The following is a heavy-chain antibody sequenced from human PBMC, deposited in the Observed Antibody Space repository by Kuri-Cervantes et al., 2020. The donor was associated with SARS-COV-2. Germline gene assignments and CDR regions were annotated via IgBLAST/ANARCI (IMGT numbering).Heavy chain of an antibody. V-gene: IGHV3-30*04. CDR2: ISYDGSNK. CDR3: AREVTDGDYVNWFDP. D-gene: IGHD4-17*01. Sequence: GGSLRLSCAASGFTFSSYAMHWVRQAPGKGLEWVAVISYDGSNKYYADSVEGRFTISRDNSKNTLYLQMNSLRAEDTAVYYCAREVTDGDYVNWFDPWGQGTLVTVSS. J-gene: IGHJ5*02. CDR1: GFTFSSYA.